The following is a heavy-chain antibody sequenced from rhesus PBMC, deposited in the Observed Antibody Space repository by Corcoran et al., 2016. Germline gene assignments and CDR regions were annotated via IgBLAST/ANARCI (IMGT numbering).Heavy chain of an antibody. CDR1: GGSISDSYR. Sequence: QVQLQESGPGVVKPSETLSLTCAVSGGSISDSYRWSWIRQPPGKGLEWFGSIYGSSTSTNDNPSLKSRVTISKDTSKNQFSLKLTSVTAADTAVYYCAGGAYWGQGALVTVSS. CDR2: IYGSSTST. V-gene: IGHV4S10*01. CDR3: AGGAY. J-gene: IGHJ4*01.